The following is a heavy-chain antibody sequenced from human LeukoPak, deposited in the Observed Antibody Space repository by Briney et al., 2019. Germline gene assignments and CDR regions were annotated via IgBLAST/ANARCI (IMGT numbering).Heavy chain of an antibody. J-gene: IGHJ4*02. CDR3: AKSGLNRFDY. D-gene: IGHD2-15*01. Sequence: GGSLRLSRAASGFIFSSYAMHWVRQAPGKGLEWVAVISYDGSNKYYADSVKGRFTISRDNSKNTLYLQMNSLRVEDTAVYYCAKSGLNRFDYWGQGALVTVSS. V-gene: IGHV3-30*04. CDR2: ISYDGSNK. CDR1: GFIFSSYA.